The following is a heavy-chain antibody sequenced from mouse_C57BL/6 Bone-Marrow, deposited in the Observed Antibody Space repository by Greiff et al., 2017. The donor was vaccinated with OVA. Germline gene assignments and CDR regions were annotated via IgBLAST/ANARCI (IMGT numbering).Heavy chain of an antibody. CDR1: GYTFTSYW. D-gene: IGHD1-1*01. CDR2: IDPNSGGT. V-gene: IGHV1-72*01. Sequence: VQLQESGGGLVKPGASVKLSCKASGYTFTSYWMHWVKQRPGRGLEWIGRIDPNSGGTKYNEKFKSKATLTVDKPSSTAYMQLSSLTSEDSAVYYCAKHYYGSRWYFDVWGTGTTVTVSS. CDR3: AKHYYGSRWYFDV. J-gene: IGHJ1*03.